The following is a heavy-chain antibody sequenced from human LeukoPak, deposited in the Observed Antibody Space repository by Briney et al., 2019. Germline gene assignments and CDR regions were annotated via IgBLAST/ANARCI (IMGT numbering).Heavy chain of an antibody. D-gene: IGHD5-12*01. V-gene: IGHV3-23*01. CDR3: AKGGSGYDSTWFDP. CDR2: ISGSGGST. CDR1: GFTFSSYA. Sequence: GGSLRLSCAASGFTFSSYAMSWVRQAPGKGLEWVSAISGSGGSTYYADSVKGRFTISRDNSKNTLYPQMNSLRAEDTAVYYCAKGGSGYDSTWFDPWGQGTLVTVSS. J-gene: IGHJ5*02.